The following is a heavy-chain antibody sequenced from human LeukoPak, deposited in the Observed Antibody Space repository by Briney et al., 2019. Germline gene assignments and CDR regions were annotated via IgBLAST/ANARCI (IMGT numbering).Heavy chain of an antibody. CDR2: ISWNSGSV. J-gene: IGHJ4*02. V-gene: IGHV3-9*01. CDR1: GFTFDDYA. D-gene: IGHD2-8*02. Sequence: GGSLRFSCAASGFTFDDYAMPWVRQTPAKGLEWVSGISWNSGSVAYADSVKGRFTISRDNSKSTLYLQLNSLIADDTAVYFCAKGDTGTYIYYFDYWGQGTLVTVSS. CDR3: AKGDTGTYIYYFDY.